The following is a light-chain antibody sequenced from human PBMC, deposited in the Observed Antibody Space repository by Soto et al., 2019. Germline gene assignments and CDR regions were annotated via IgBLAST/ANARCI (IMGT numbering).Light chain of an antibody. V-gene: IGLV2-14*01. J-gene: IGLJ1*01. CDR1: SSDVGGYDY. CDR2: EVN. CDR3: SAYTTSNTLI. Sequence: QSALTQPASVSGSPGQSVTISCTGTSSDVGGYDYVSWYQQHPGTAPKLILYEVNNRPSGVPNRFSGSKSGNTASLIISGLQTEDEANYYCSAYTTSNTLIFGTGTKVTVL.